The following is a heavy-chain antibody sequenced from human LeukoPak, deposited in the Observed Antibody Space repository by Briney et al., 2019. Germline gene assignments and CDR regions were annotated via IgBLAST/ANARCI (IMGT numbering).Heavy chain of an antibody. CDR1: GFTVSSNY. CDR3: ASPYYYDSSGYSFDC. J-gene: IGHJ4*02. D-gene: IGHD3-22*01. V-gene: IGHV3-11*01. CDR2: ISSSGSTI. Sequence: GGSLRLSCAASGFTVSSNYMSWIRQAPGKGLEWVSYISSSGSTIYYADSVKGRFTISRDNAKNSLYLQMNSLRAEDTAVYYCASPYYYDSSGYSFDCWGQGTLVTVSS.